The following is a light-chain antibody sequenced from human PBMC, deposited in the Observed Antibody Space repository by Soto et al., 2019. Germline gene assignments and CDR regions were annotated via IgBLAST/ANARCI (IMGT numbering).Light chain of an antibody. V-gene: IGKV3-20*01. Sequence: EIVMTQSPGTLSLSPGERGTLACWASQSVSSSYLAWYQQKPGQAPRLLIYGASSRATGTPDRFSGSGSGTDFTLTISRLEPEDFAVYYCQQYGSPPITFGQGTRLEIK. CDR2: GAS. CDR1: QSVSSSY. J-gene: IGKJ5*01. CDR3: QQYGSPPIT.